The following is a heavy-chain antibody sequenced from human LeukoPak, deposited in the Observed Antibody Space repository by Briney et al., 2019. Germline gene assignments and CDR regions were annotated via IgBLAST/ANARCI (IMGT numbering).Heavy chain of an antibody. CDR1: GFTFSNYE. D-gene: IGHD3-10*01. CDR2: ISSSGSTI. J-gene: IGHJ4*02. V-gene: IGHV3-48*03. Sequence: GGSLRLSCAASGFTFSNYEMNWVRQAPGKGLEWVSWISSSGSTIYYADSVKGRFTISRDNAKNSLYLQMNSLRAEDTAVYYCARDYYGSGTYYRPLDYWGQGTLVTVSS. CDR3: ARDYYGSGTYYRPLDY.